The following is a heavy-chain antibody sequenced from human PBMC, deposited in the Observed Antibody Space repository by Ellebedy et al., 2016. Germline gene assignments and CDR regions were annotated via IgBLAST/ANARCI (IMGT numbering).Heavy chain of an antibody. Sequence: ASVKVSXXASGYTFTGYPIHWVRQVPGQRFEWMGWIDGGGGKTKYSEKFQGRVTITRDTSASRVYLDLSSLRPEDTAVYYCARGKGLQLWFIYYFDYWGQGTQVTVSS. D-gene: IGHD2-21*01. J-gene: IGHJ4*02. CDR3: ARGKGLQLWFIYYFDY. V-gene: IGHV1-3*01. CDR2: IDGGGGKT. CDR1: GYTFTGYP.